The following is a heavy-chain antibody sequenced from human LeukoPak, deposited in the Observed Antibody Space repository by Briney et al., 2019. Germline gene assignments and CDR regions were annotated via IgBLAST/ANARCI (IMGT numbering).Heavy chain of an antibody. Sequence: ASVKVSCKASGYTFTSYGISWVRQAPGQGLEWMGWISAYNGNTNYAQKLQGRATMTTDTSTSTAYMELRSLRSDDTAVYYCAREGFYGSGSYQRYYFDYWGQGTLVTVSS. V-gene: IGHV1-18*04. CDR3: AREGFYGSGSYQRYYFDY. CDR2: ISAYNGNT. CDR1: GYTFTSYG. D-gene: IGHD3-10*01. J-gene: IGHJ4*02.